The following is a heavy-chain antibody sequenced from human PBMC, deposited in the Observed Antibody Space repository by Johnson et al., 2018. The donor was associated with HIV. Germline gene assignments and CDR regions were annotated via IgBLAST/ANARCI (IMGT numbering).Heavy chain of an antibody. J-gene: IGHJ3*02. V-gene: IGHV3-30-3*01. D-gene: IGHD4-17*01. CDR1: GFTFSSYA. Sequence: QVQLVESGGGLVQPGGSLRLSCAASGFTFSSYAMHWVRQAPGKGLEWVAVISYDGSNKYYADSVKGRFTISRDNSKNTLYLQMNSLRAEDTAVYYCARGMTTVTNHDAFDIWGQGTMVTVSS. CDR2: ISYDGSNK. CDR3: ARGMTTVTNHDAFDI.